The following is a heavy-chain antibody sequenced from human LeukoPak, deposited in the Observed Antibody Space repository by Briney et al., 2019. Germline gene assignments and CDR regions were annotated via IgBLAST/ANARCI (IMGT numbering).Heavy chain of an antibody. CDR2: ISGSGGST. Sequence: PGGSLRLSCAASGFTFSSYAMSCVREAPGKGLERGSAISGSGGSTYYADSVKGRFPISRDNSKNTLYLQMNILSAEDTAEYYGANGVEGHLYCSSTSCYNWGQGTLVTVSS. D-gene: IGHD2-2*01. J-gene: IGHJ4*02. CDR1: GFTFSSYA. CDR3: ANGVEGHLYCSSTSCYN. V-gene: IGHV3-23*01.